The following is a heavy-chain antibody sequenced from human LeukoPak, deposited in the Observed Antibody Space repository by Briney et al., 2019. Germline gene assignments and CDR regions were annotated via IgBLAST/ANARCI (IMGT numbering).Heavy chain of an antibody. CDR2: INHSGST. J-gene: IGHJ4*02. CDR3: ARGLRRGTSGLAPPFDY. D-gene: IGHD2-15*01. CDR1: GGSFSGYY. V-gene: IGHV4-34*01. Sequence: SETLSLTCAVYGGSFSGYYWSWIRQPPGKGLEWIGEINHSGSTNYNPSLKSRVTISVDTSKNQFSLKLSSVTAADTAVYYCARGLRRGTSGLAPPFDYWGQGTLVTVSS.